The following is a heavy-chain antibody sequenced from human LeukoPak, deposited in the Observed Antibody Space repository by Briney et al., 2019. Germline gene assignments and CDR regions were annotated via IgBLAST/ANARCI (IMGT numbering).Heavy chain of an antibody. D-gene: IGHD6-13*01. CDR3: ATEIIAAAGPPIDY. J-gene: IGHJ4*02. Sequence: EGSLRLSCAASGFTFSSYAMHWVRQAPGKGLEWVAVISYDGSNKYYADSVKGRFTISRDNSKNTLYLQMNSLRAEDTAVYYCATEIIAAAGPPIDYWGQGTLVTVSS. CDR1: GFTFSSYA. CDR2: ISYDGSNK. V-gene: IGHV3-30-3*01.